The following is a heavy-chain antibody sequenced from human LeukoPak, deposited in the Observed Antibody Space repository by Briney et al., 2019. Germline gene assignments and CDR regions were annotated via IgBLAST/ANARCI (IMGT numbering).Heavy chain of an antibody. J-gene: IGHJ4*02. V-gene: IGHV1-2*02. D-gene: IGHD5-18*01. CDR2: INPNIGAT. CDR3: ASGQLNDDLDY. Sequence: ASVKVSCKAPGYTFTGYFMHGVRQDPGQGLEWMGWINPNIGATKYARKFQGRVTMTRDTPISTAYMELSRLRSDDTAVYYCASGQLNDDLDYWGQGTLVTVSS. CDR1: GYTFTGYF.